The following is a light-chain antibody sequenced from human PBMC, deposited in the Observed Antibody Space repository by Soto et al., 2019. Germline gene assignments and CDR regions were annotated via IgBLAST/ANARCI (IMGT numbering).Light chain of an antibody. CDR1: SSDVGGYNY. V-gene: IGLV2-14*01. Sequence: QSVLTQPASVSGSPGQSITISCTGNSSDVGGYNYVSWYQQHPGEVPKLIIFNVNNRPSGVSNRFSGSKSGNTASLTISGLQAEDEADYYCSSFTSSTTYVFGTGTKVTVL. J-gene: IGLJ1*01. CDR3: SSFTSSTTYV. CDR2: NVN.